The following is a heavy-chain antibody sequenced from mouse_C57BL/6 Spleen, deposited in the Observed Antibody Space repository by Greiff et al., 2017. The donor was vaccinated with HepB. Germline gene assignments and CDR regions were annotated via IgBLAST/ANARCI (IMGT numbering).Heavy chain of an antibody. CDR3: ARRGPYPYYFDY. V-gene: IGHV1-55*01. CDR2: IYPGSGST. J-gene: IGHJ2*01. CDR1: GYTFTSYW. Sequence: QVQLQQPGAELVKPGASVKMSCKASGYTFTSYWITWVKQRPGQGLEWIGDIYPGSGSTNYNEKFKSKATLTVDTSSSTAYMQLSSLTSEDSAVYYWARRGPYPYYFDYWGQGTTLTVSS.